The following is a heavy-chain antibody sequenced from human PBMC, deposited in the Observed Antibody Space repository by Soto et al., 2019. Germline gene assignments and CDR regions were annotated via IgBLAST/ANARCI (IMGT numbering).Heavy chain of an antibody. Sequence: EVQLVESGGGLVQPGGSLRLSCAASGFTFSNAWMNWVRQAPGKGLEWVGRIKSKTDGGTTDYAAPVKGRFTISRDDSKNTLYLQMNSLKTEDTAVYYCTTSITMIVVARADDAFDIWGQGTMVTVSS. CDR1: GFTFSNAW. D-gene: IGHD3-22*01. J-gene: IGHJ3*02. V-gene: IGHV3-15*07. CDR2: IKSKTDGGTT. CDR3: TTSITMIVVARADDAFDI.